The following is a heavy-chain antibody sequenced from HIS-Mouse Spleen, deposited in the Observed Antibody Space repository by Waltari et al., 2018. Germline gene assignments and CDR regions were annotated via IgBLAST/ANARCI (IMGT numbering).Heavy chain of an antibody. V-gene: IGHV4-39*07. CDR3: AREIPYSSSWYDWYFDL. CDR2: IYYSGST. Sequence: QLQLQESGPGLVKPSATLSLTGPVSGGSIRSSRYHWVWIRLPPGKGLEWIGSIYYSGSTYYNPSLKSRVTISVDTYKNQFSLKLSSVTAADTAVYYCAREIPYSSSWYDWYFDLWGRGTLVTVSS. J-gene: IGHJ2*01. CDR1: GGSIRSSRYH. D-gene: IGHD6-13*01.